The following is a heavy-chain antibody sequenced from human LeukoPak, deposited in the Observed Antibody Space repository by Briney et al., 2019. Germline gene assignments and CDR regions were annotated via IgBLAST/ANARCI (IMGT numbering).Heavy chain of an antibody. CDR2: MNIDGST. CDR3: ARYSGSGYGMFYFDY. Sequence: SETLSLTCTVSGVSISSSDYFWSWIRQPAGKGLEWIGRMNIDGSTNYNPSLQSRVTSSLDTSKNQFSLKLSSVTAADTVVYYCARYSGSGYGMFYFDYWGQGTLVTVSS. CDR1: GVSISSSDYF. D-gene: IGHD5-12*01. J-gene: IGHJ4*02. V-gene: IGHV4-61*02.